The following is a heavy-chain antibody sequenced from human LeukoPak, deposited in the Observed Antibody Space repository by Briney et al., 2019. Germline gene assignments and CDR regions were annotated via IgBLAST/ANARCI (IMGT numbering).Heavy chain of an antibody. J-gene: IGHJ6*02. Sequence: ASVKVSCKASGYTFTVYYMHWVRQAPGQRLEWMGWINAGNGNTKYSQKFQGRVTITRDTSASTAYMELSSLRSEDTAVYYCARGGTQEGVLYYYGMDVWGQGTTVTVSS. CDR3: ARGGTQEGVLYYYGMDV. V-gene: IGHV1-3*01. CDR1: GYTFTVYY. CDR2: INAGNGNT. D-gene: IGHD1-26*01.